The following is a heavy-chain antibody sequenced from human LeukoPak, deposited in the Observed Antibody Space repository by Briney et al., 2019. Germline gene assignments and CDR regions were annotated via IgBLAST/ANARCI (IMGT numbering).Heavy chain of an antibody. CDR1: GGSISSYY. V-gene: IGHV4-59*01. CDR2: IDYGGST. CDR3: ARSLWFGELYFDY. Sequence: SETLSLTCTVSGGSISSYYWSWVRQPPGKGLEWIGYIDYGGSTNYNPSLKSRVTISVGTSKNQFSLKLSSVTAADTAVYYCARSLWFGELYFDYWGQGTLVTVSS. J-gene: IGHJ4*02. D-gene: IGHD3-10*01.